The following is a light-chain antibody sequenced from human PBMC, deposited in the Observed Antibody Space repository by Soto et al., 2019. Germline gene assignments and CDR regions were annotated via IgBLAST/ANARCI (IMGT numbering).Light chain of an antibody. J-gene: IGKJ1*01. V-gene: IGKV1-39*01. Sequence: DIQMTQSPSTLSASVGDRVTISCRASQSITIYLNWYQQTPGKAPRLLIYGASTLQTGVPSRFSGSGSMTDFTLTISNLQPEDFATYYCQQTYSAPRTFGPGTKV. CDR3: QQTYSAPRT. CDR2: GAS. CDR1: QSITIY.